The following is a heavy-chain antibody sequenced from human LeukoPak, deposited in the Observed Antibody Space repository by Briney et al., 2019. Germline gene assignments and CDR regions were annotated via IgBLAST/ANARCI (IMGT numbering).Heavy chain of an antibody. D-gene: IGHD5-18*01. V-gene: IGHV3-53*01. CDR2: IYSGGTT. J-gene: IGHJ4*02. Sequence: GGSLRLSCAASGFTVSSNYMIWVRQAPGKGLEWVSVIYSGGTTYYADSVQGRFTISRDNSKNTVYLQINSLRAEDTAVYYCARGTIQLWWDYWGQGTLVTVSS. CDR1: GFTVSSNY. CDR3: ARGTIQLWWDY.